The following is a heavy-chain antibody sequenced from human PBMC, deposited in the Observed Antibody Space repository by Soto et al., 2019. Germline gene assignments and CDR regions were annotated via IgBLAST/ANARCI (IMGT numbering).Heavy chain of an antibody. CDR2: IYYSGST. D-gene: IGHD3-9*01. Sequence: SETLSLTCTVSGGSISSGDYYWSWIRQPPGKGLEWIGYIYYSGSTYYNPSLKSRVTISVDTSKNQFSLKLSSVTAADTAVYYCARAATSYDILTGLRYYYYGMDVWGQGTTVTVSS. V-gene: IGHV4-30-4*01. J-gene: IGHJ6*02. CDR1: GGSISSGDYY. CDR3: ARAATSYDILTGLRYYYYGMDV.